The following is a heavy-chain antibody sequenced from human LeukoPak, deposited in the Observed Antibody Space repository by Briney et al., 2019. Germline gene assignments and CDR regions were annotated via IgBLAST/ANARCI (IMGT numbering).Heavy chain of an antibody. Sequence: GASLKISCKGSGYSFTSYWIGWVRQMPGKGMEWMGIIYPGDSDTRYSPSFQGQVTISADKSISTAYLQWSSLKASDTAMYYCARHPRSARYDYWGQGTLVTVSS. V-gene: IGHV5-51*01. D-gene: IGHD2-15*01. CDR1: GYSFTSYW. CDR2: IYPGDSDT. J-gene: IGHJ4*02. CDR3: ARHPRSARYDY.